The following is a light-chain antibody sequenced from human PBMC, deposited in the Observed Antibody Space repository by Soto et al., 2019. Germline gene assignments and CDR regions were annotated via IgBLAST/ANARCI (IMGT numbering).Light chain of an antibody. Sequence: QSALTQPASVSGSPGQSITIACTGTSSDVGGYKYVSWYQQHPGKAPKLMIYEVSNRPSGVSNRFSGSKSGNTASLTISGLQAQEEADYYCTSYSSSSTLVFGPGTKVTVL. V-gene: IGLV2-14*01. CDR3: TSYSSSSTLV. CDR1: SSDVGGYKY. CDR2: EVS. J-gene: IGLJ1*01.